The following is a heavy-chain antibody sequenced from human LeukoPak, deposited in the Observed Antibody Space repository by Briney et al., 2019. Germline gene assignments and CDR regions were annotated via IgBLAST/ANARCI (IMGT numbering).Heavy chain of an antibody. CDR3: ARLGGSPGNAFDI. CDR1: GGSFSGYY. CDR2: INHSGST. J-gene: IGHJ3*02. Sequence: TSETLSLTCAVYGGSFSGYYWSWIRQPPGKGLEWIGEINHSGSTNYNPSLKSRVTISVDTSKNQFSLKLSSVTAADTAVYYCARLGGSPGNAFDIWGRGTMVTVSS. D-gene: IGHD1-26*01. V-gene: IGHV4-34*01.